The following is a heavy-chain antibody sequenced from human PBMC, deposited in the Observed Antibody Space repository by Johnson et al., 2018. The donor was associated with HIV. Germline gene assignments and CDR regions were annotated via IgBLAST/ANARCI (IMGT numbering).Heavy chain of an antibody. CDR2: IKQDGSEK. D-gene: IGHD3-22*01. CDR1: GFTFSSYG. V-gene: IGHV3-7*02. J-gene: IGHJ3*02. CDR3: ARRMIVGYRAFDI. Sequence: VQLLESGGGVVQPGRSLRLSCAASGFTFSSYGMRWVRQAPGKGLEWVADIKQDGSEKYYADSVKGRISISRDNAKNSLYLQMNSLRAEDTAVYYCARRMIVGYRAFDIWGQGTMVTVSS.